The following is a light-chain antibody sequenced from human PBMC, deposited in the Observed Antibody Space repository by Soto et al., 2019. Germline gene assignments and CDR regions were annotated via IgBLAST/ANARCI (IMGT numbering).Light chain of an antibody. V-gene: IGKV3-15*01. CDR1: QNIDNK. CDR3: QQYNDRLT. Sequence: EILMTQYPATLSVSPGERATLSCRASQNIDNKLVWYQQKPGQVPRLLIYDASTRATGIPARFSGSGSGTEFTLTISSLKSEDFAVYYCQQYNDRLTFGGGTKVDIK. CDR2: DAS. J-gene: IGKJ4*01.